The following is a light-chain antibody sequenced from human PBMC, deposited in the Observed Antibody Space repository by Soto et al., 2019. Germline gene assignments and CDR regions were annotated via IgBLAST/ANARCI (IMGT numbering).Light chain of an antibody. CDR2: EVS. J-gene: IGLJ1*01. Sequence: SSLSQPASASGSRGRSVTIYCTGTSSDVGGYSCVSWYQQHPGKAPKLMIYEVSKRPSGVPDRFSGSKSGNTASLTVSGLQAEDEADYYCSSYAGSNMGVFGTGTNVTGL. CDR3: SSYAGSNMGV. V-gene: IGLV2-8*01. CDR1: SSDVGGYSC.